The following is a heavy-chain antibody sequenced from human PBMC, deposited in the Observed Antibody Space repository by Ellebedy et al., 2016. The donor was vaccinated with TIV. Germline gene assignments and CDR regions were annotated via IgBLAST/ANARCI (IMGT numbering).Heavy chain of an antibody. Sequence: AASVKVSCKASGYTFSTYGLSWVRQAPGQGLEWMGQIIPMFPTTNYAPKFQGRVTLTADESTSTASMELSGLTSEDSAMYFCAREGQGPRVHAFEIWGHGTMVTVSS. CDR3: AREGQGPRVHAFEI. CDR1: GYTFSTYG. V-gene: IGHV1-69*13. J-gene: IGHJ3*02. CDR2: IIPMFPTT.